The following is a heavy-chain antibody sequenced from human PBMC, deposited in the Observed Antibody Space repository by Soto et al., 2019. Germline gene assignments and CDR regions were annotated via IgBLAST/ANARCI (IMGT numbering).Heavy chain of an antibody. CDR1: KYIFTTYW. J-gene: IGHJ6*02. CDR2: IDPSDSYT. V-gene: IGHV5-10-1*01. Sequence: GESLKISCNASKYIFTTYWISWVRQMPGRGLEWMGRIDPSDSYTTYSPSFQGHVTISADKPISAAYLQWSSLKASDTAMYYCARHAAYNYYDSSGAGMDVWGQGTTVTVSS. CDR3: ARHAAYNYYDSSGAGMDV. D-gene: IGHD3-22*01.